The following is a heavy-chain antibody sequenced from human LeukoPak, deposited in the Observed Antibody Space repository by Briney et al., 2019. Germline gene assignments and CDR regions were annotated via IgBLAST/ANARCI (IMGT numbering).Heavy chain of an antibody. CDR1: GGSIRSGDFY. D-gene: IGHD3-22*01. J-gene: IGHJ4*02. V-gene: IGHV4-31*03. Sequence: TSETLSLTCTVSGGSIRSGDFYWSWIRQHPGKGLEWIGYIYYSGTTYYSPSLKSRVTISLDTSKNQFSLKLSSVTAADTAVYYCARYYDNSGSLDYWGQGTLVTVSS. CDR3: ARYYDNSGSLDY. CDR2: IYYSGTT.